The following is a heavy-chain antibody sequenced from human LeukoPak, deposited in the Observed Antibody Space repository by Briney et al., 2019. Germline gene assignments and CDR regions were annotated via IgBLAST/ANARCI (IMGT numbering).Heavy chain of an antibody. J-gene: IGHJ5*02. CDR2: MNPNTGNT. Sequence: ASVKVSCKASGFTFTSYDINWVRQASGQGFEWMGWMNPNTGNTGYAQKFQGRVTMTRDTSTSTAYMELRGLRSEDTAVYYCVRDGEGAGISVNYWFVPWGQGTLVTVSS. CDR1: GFTFTSYD. V-gene: IGHV1-8*01. CDR3: VRDGEGAGISVNYWFVP. D-gene: IGHD6-13*01.